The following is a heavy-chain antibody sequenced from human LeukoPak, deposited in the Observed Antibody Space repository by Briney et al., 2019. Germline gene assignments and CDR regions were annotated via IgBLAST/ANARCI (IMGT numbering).Heavy chain of an antibody. V-gene: IGHV3-30*18. CDR3: TKDAFYSSGTYFDL. Sequence: GGSLRLSCAASGFTFSGYAMHWVRQAPGKGLEWVAVISSDGSKKYYEDSVKGRFTISRDNSQNTLYLQMSSLRAEDTAVYFCTKDAFYSSGTYFDLWGQGTLVTVSS. CDR2: ISSDGSKK. J-gene: IGHJ4*02. CDR1: GFTFSGYA. D-gene: IGHD6-19*01.